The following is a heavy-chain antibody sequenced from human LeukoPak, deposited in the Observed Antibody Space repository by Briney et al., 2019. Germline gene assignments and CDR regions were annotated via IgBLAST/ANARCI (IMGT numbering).Heavy chain of an antibody. Sequence: ASVKVSCKASGYTFNTYGMNWVRQAPGQGLEWMGWMNPNSGNTGYAQKFQGRVTITRNTSISTAYMELSSLRSEDTAVYYCARGRYVGGSGSYFDYWGQGTLVTVSS. D-gene: IGHD3-10*01. V-gene: IGHV1-8*03. CDR1: GYTFNTYG. J-gene: IGHJ4*02. CDR2: MNPNSGNT. CDR3: ARGRYVGGSGSYFDY.